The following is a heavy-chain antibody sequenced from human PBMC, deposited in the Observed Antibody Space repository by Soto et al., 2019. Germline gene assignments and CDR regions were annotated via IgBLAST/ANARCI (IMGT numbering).Heavy chain of an antibody. CDR2: LYYGRSA. J-gene: IGHJ1*01. CDR1: GDSISSYY. V-gene: IGHV4-59*01. Sequence: QVQLQESGPGLVKPSETLSITCAVSGDSISSYYCMWIRQPPGKGLESIGYLYYGRSANYNPSLKSRVTLSVDTSPNQCSLTLGSMTGEDTAVYYCALRSMAVVPEYWGQGTLVTVSS. CDR3: ALRSMAVVPEY. D-gene: IGHD3-22*01.